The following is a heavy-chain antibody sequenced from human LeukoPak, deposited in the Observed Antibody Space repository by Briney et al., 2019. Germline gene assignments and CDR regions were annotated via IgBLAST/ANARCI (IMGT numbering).Heavy chain of an antibody. CDR3: AKVRWVPVNWFDP. V-gene: IGHV3-23*01. CDR2: ISGSGGST. Sequence: SGGSLRLSCAASGFTFSSYAMSWVRRAPGKGLEWVSAISGSGGSTYYADSVKGRFTISRDNSKNTLYLQMNSLRAEDTAVYYCAKVRWVPVNWFDPWGQGTLVTVSS. CDR1: GFTFSSYA. J-gene: IGHJ5*02. D-gene: IGHD3-10*01.